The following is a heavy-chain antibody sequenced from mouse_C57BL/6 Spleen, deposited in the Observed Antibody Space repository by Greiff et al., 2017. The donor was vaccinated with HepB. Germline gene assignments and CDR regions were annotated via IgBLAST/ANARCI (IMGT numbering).Heavy chain of an antibody. CDR3: ARKPYGYDLYYYAMDY. Sequence: VQLQQSGPGLVQPSQSLSITCTVSGFSLTSYGVHWVRQSPGKGLEWLGVIWSGGSTDYNAAFISRLSISKDNSKSQVFFKMNSLQADDTAIYYCARKPYGYDLYYYAMDYWGQGTSVTVSS. CDR1: GFSLTSYG. J-gene: IGHJ4*01. V-gene: IGHV2-2*01. CDR2: IWSGGST. D-gene: IGHD2-2*01.